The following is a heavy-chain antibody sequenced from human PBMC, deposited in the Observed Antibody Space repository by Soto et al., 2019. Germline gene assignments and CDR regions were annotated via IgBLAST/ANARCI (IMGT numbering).Heavy chain of an antibody. CDR3: ARGGIAAAAPPDY. D-gene: IGHD6-13*01. CDR2: IYYSGST. CDR1: DGSISSGGYY. Sequence: QVQLQESGPGLVKPSQTLSLTCTVSDGSISSGGYYWSWIRQHPGKGLEWIGYIYYSGSTYYNPSLKSRVTISVDTSKNQFSLKLSSVTAADTAAYYCARGGIAAAAPPDYWGQGTLVTVSS. J-gene: IGHJ4*02. V-gene: IGHV4-31*03.